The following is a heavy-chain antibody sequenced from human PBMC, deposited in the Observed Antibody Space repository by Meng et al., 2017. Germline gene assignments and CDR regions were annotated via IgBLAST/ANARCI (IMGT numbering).Heavy chain of an antibody. CDR1: GGSISSGGYY. J-gene: IGHJ5*02. CDR2: IYYSGST. V-gene: IGHV4-31*03. D-gene: IGHD3-10*01. CDR3: VTAPITMVRGVIITKWFDP. Sequence: HGQLQESGPGLVQPSQTLSLTCTVSGGSISSGGYYWSWIRQHPGKGLEWIWYIYYSGSTYYNPSLKSRVTISVDTSKNQFSLKLSSVTAADTAVYYCVTAPITMVRGVIITKWFDPWGQGTLVTVSS.